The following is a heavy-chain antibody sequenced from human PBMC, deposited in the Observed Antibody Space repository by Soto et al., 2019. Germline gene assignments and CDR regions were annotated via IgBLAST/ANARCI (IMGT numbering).Heavy chain of an antibody. J-gene: IGHJ4*02. D-gene: IGHD6-19*01. CDR1: GFTFDDYA. Sequence: EVQLVEYGGGLVQPGRSLRLSCAASGFTFDDYAMHWVRQAPGKGLEWVSGISWNSGSIGYADSVKGRFTISRDNAKNSLYLQMNSLRAADTALYYCAKDRISGIAVAGIIDSWGQGPLVTVSS. V-gene: IGHV3-9*01. CDR3: AKDRISGIAVAGIIDS. CDR2: ISWNSGSI.